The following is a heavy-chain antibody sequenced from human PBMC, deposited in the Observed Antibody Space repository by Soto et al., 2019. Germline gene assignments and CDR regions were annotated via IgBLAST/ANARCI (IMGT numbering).Heavy chain of an antibody. CDR2: SYNSGST. D-gene: IGHD5-12*01. CDR1: GGSINSGDYH. V-gene: IGHV4-30-4*01. Sequence: TLSLTCTVSGGSINSGDYHWSWIRQPPGKGLEWIGYSYNSGSTYYNPSLKSRVTISVDASKNQFSLKLSSVTAADTAVYYCAREGGYDSPHGCWGQGTLVTVSS. CDR3: AREGGYDSPHGC. J-gene: IGHJ4*02.